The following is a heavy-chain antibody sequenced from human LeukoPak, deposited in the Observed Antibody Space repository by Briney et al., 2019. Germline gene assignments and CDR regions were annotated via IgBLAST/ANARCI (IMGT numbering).Heavy chain of an antibody. CDR1: GGSIITDY. CDR3: ARVKSSTRGPYYHYYMDV. Sequence: PSETLSLTCTVSGGSIITDYWSWIRQPAGKGLEWIGRIDTSESIIYNPSLKSRVTISVDTSKNQLSLKVSSVTAADTAVYYCARVKSSTRGPYYHYYMDVWGKGTTVIVSS. J-gene: IGHJ6*03. V-gene: IGHV4-4*07. D-gene: IGHD3-10*01. CDR2: IDTSESI.